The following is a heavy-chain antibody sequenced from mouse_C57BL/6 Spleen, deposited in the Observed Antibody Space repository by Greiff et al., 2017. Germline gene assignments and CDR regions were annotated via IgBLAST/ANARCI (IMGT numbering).Heavy chain of an antibody. CDR3: ARPDYYGSSSLYFDV. D-gene: IGHD1-1*01. V-gene: IGHV1-64*01. J-gene: IGHJ1*03. CDR1: GYTFTSYW. CDR2: IHPNSGST. Sequence: QVQLQQPGAELVKPGASVTLSCKASGYTFTSYWMHWVKQRPGQGLEWIGMIHPNSGSTNYNEKFKSKATLTVDTSSSTAYMQLSSLTSEDSAVYYCARPDYYGSSSLYFDVWGTGTTVTVSS.